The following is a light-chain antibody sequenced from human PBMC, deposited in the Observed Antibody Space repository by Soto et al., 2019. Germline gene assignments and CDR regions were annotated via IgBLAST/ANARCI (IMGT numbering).Light chain of an antibody. J-gene: IGKJ1*01. Sequence: EIVLTQSPGTLSLSPGERATLSCRASQSVSNNYLAWYQQKPGQAPRLLIYGASNRATGITDRFSGSGSGTDFTLTISRLETEDFAVYYCQQYGSSPTTFGQGTKVDNK. CDR1: QSVSNNY. CDR3: QQYGSSPTT. V-gene: IGKV3-20*01. CDR2: GAS.